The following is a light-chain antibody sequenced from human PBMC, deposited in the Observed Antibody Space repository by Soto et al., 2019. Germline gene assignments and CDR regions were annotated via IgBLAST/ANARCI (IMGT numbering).Light chain of an antibody. Sequence: DIQMTQSPSSLSASVGDRVTITCRSSQSITIYLNWYQQKPGKAPNLLIYAACSLESGVPSRFSGNGSATDFTLTISSLQPEDFATYYCQQSYSAPPTFGQGATLVI. CDR1: QSITIY. CDR2: AAC. V-gene: IGKV1-39*01. J-gene: IGKJ2*01. CDR3: QQSYSAPPT.